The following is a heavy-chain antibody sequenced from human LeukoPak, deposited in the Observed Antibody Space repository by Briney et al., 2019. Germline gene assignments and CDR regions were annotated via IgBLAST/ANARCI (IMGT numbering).Heavy chain of an antibody. D-gene: IGHD2-15*01. V-gene: IGHV4-59*01. CDR1: GGSISSYY. CDR2: IYYSGST. CDR3: ARDIVVVVATNSAFDI. Sequence: SETLSLTCTVSGGSISSYYWSWIRQPPGKGLEWIGYIYYSGSTNYNPSLKSRVTISLDPSKNQFSLKLSSVTAADTAVYYCARDIVVVVATNSAFDIWGQGTMVTVSS. J-gene: IGHJ3*02.